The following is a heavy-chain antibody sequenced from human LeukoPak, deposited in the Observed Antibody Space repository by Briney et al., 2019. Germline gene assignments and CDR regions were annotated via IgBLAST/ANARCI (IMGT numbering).Heavy chain of an antibody. J-gene: IGHJ4*02. CDR2: ISAYNGNT. D-gene: IGHD5-12*01. V-gene: IGHV1-18*04. CDR1: RYTFTSYG. CDR3: ARYDNVDIVDTMVSDY. Sequence: ASVKVSCKASRYTFTSYGISWVRQAPGQELEWMGWISAYNGNTNYAQKLQGRVTMTTDPSTSTAYMELRSLRSDDTAVYFCARYDNVDIVDTMVSDYWGQGTLVTVSS.